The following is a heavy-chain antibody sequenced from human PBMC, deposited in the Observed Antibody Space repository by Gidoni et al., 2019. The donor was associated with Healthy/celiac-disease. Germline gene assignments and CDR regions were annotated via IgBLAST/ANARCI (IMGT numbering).Heavy chain of an antibody. V-gene: IGHV3-9*01. CDR3: AKGDYYDSSDLDY. CDR2: ISLYSCSI. J-gene: IGHJ4*02. Sequence: EVQLVESGGGLVQPGRSLRLSCADSGFTFDDDAKHWVRKAPGKGLEWFSVISLYSCSIGYADSVKGLFTISRDNAKNSLYLQMNSLRAEDTALYYCAKGDYYDSSDLDYWGQGTLVTVSS. D-gene: IGHD3-22*01. CDR1: GFTFDDDA.